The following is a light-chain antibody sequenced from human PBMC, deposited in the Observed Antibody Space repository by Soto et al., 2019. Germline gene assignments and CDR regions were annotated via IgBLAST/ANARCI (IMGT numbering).Light chain of an antibody. CDR1: QSVRSY. V-gene: IGKV3-11*01. Sequence: PGERATLSCRASQSVRSYLAWYQQKPGQAPRLLIYDASNRATGIPTRFSGSGSGTDFTLSISSLEPEDFAVYYCQQRSNWPITFGQGTRLEIK. CDR2: DAS. J-gene: IGKJ5*01. CDR3: QQRSNWPIT.